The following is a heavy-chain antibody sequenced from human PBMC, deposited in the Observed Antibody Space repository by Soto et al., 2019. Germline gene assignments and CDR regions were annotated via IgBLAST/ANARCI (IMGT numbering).Heavy chain of an antibody. CDR2: INAGNGNT. D-gene: IGHD3-10*01. CDR1: GYTFTSYA. J-gene: IGHJ4*02. CDR3: ARCDHYGSGSYSYYFDY. V-gene: IGHV1-3*01. Sequence: ASVKVSCKASGYTFTSYAMHWVRQPPGQRLEWMGWINAGNGNTKYSQKFQGRVTITRDTSASTAYMELSSLRSEDTAVYYCARCDHYGSGSYSYYFDYWGQGTLVTVSS.